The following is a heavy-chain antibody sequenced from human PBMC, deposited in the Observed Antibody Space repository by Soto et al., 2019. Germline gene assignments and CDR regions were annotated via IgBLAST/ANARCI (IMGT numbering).Heavy chain of an antibody. CDR3: TRTWQQWHYYAMDV. Sequence: QVTLKESGPVLVKPTEPLTLTCTVSGFSLKNARVGMTWIRQPPGKALEWLAVIFSNDEKSYSTSLKSRITITKDTSKSQVVLTMSNLDPLGTGTYIFTRTWQQWHYYAMDVWGRGSTVNVYS. D-gene: IGHD6-19*01. CDR2: IFSNDEK. CDR1: GFSLKNARVG. J-gene: IGHJ6*02. V-gene: IGHV2-26*01.